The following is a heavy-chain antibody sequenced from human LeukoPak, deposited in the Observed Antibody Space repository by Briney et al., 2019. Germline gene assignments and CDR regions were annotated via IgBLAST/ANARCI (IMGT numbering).Heavy chain of an antibody. Sequence: GGSLRLSCAASGFTFSSYSMNWVRQAPGKGLEWVAVISYDGSNKYYADSVKGRFTISRDNSKNTLYLQMNSLRAEDTAVYYCARDEMATATFDYWGQGTLVTVSS. V-gene: IGHV3-30*03. CDR2: ISYDGSNK. D-gene: IGHD5-24*01. CDR1: GFTFSSYS. CDR3: ARDEMATATFDY. J-gene: IGHJ4*02.